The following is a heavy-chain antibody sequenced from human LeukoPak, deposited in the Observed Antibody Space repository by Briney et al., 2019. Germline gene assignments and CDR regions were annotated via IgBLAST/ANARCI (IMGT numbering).Heavy chain of an antibody. V-gene: IGHV1-46*04. CDR1: RYTFATYY. J-gene: IGHJ3*02. CDR2: INPSGGST. D-gene: IGHD2-21*02. Sequence: PSVKVSCKTSRYTFATYYIHWVRQAPGPGLEWTGIINPSGGSTRYAQKLEGRVTVTRDTSTSTVYMEVSSLRFEDTAVYYCARDLCGGDCYSEDSFDIWGQGTMVTVSS. CDR3: ARDLCGGDCYSEDSFDI.